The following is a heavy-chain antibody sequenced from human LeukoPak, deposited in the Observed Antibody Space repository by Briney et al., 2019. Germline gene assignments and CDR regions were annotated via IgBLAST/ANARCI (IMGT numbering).Heavy chain of an antibody. CDR1: GGTFSSYA. J-gene: IGHJ3*02. Sequence: ASVKVSCTASGGTFSSYAISWVRQAPGQGLEWMGRIIPIFGTANYAQKFQVRVTITTDESTSTAYMELSSLRSEDTAVYYCASDYCSSTSCYADAIPSAFDIWGQGTMVTVSS. CDR2: IIPIFGTA. D-gene: IGHD2-2*01. CDR3: ASDYCSSTSCYADAIPSAFDI. V-gene: IGHV1-69*05.